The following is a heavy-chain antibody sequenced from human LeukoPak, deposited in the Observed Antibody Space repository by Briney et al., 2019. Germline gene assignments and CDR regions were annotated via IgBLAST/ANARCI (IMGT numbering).Heavy chain of an antibody. CDR3: AKGGCSRSTCYDS. CDR2: ISGSGDRT. V-gene: IGHV3-23*01. J-gene: IGHJ1*01. D-gene: IGHD2-2*01. Sequence: AGGSLRLSCAASGFTFSTYAMTWVRQAPGSGLEWVSGISGSGDRTWYADSVKGRFTVSRDNSKNTLYLQMNGLRVDDTAVYYCAKGGCSRSTCYDSWGHGTLVTVSS. CDR1: GFTFSTYA.